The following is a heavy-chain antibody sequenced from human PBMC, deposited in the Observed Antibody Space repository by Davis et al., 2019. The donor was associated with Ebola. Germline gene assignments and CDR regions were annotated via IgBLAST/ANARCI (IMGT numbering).Heavy chain of an antibody. D-gene: IGHD1-26*01. CDR1: GFTFSSYW. CDR2: IKQDGSEK. J-gene: IGHJ3*02. CDR3: ARHPLLVGAIPDAFDI. V-gene: IGHV3-7*01. Sequence: GESLKISCAASGFTFSSYWMSWVRQAPGKGLEWVANIKQDGSEKYYVDSVKGRFTISRDNAKNSLYLQMNSLRAEDTAVYYCARHPLLVGAIPDAFDIWGQGTMVTVSS.